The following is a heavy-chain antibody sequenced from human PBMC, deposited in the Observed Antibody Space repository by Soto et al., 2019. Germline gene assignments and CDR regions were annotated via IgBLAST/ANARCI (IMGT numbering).Heavy chain of an antibody. Sequence: QVQLVQSGTEVKKPGSSVKVSCKASRGTFSTYTISWVRQAPGQGLEWMGGVLSIFGTANYAQKFQGRVTITADESTSTVYMELSSLRSEDTAVYYCARPTTYYYDSSGYDAFDIWGQGTMVTVSS. J-gene: IGHJ3*02. V-gene: IGHV1-69*01. CDR3: ARPTTYYYDSSGYDAFDI. CDR1: RGTFSTYT. D-gene: IGHD3-22*01. CDR2: VLSIFGTA.